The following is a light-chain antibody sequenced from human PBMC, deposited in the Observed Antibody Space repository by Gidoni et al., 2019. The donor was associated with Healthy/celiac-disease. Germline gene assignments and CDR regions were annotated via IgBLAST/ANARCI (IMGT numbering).Light chain of an antibody. CDR3: QQRSNWPVT. CDR2: DAS. Sequence: EIVLTQSPATLSLSPGESATLSCRPSQSVSSYLAWYQQKPGQAPRLLIYDASNRATGIPARFSGSGSGTDFTLTISSLEPEDFAVYYCQQRSNWPVTFGPGTKVDIK. CDR1: QSVSSY. V-gene: IGKV3-11*01. J-gene: IGKJ3*01.